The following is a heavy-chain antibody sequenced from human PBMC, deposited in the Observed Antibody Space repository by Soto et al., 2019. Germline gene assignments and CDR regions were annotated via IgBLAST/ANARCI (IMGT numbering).Heavy chain of an antibody. CDR1: GFTVSSNY. CDR3: ARNHYYRYYMDV. V-gene: IGHV3-66*01. D-gene: IGHD3-10*01. Sequence: GGSLRLSCAASGFTVSSNYMSWVRQAPGKGLEWVSVIYSGGSTYYADSVKGRFTISRDNSKNTLYLQMNSLRAEDTAVYYCARNHYYRYYMDVWGKGTTVTVSS. CDR2: IYSGGST. J-gene: IGHJ6*03.